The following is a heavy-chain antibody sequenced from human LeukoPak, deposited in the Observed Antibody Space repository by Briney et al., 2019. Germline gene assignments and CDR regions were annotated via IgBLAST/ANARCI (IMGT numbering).Heavy chain of an antibody. CDR3: ARQSPTIFGVVIMIYYYYMDV. Sequence: PSETLSLTCIVSDASISTYYWGWIRQPPGKGLEWIGYVYYSGGTNYNPSLQSRVTISVDPSKNQFSLKLSSVTAADTAVYYCARQSPTIFGVVIMIYYYYMDVWGKGTTVTVSS. V-gene: IGHV4-59*08. CDR2: VYYSGGT. CDR1: DASISTYY. J-gene: IGHJ6*03. D-gene: IGHD3-3*01.